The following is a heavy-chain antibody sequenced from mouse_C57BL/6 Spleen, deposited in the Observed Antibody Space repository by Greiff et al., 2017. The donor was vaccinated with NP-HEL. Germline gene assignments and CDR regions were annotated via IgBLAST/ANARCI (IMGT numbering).Heavy chain of an antibody. Sequence: QVQLKQPGAELVKPGASVKLSCKASGYTFTSYWMHWVKQRPGQGLEWIGMIHPNSGSTNYNEKFKSKATLTVDKSSSTAYMQLSSLTSEDSAVYYCARWDYGSYFDYWGQGTTLTVSS. V-gene: IGHV1-64*01. D-gene: IGHD1-1*01. J-gene: IGHJ2*01. CDR1: GYTFTSYW. CDR3: ARWDYGSYFDY. CDR2: IHPNSGST.